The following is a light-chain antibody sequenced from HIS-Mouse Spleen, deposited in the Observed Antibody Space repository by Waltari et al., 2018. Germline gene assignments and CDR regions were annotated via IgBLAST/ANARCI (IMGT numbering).Light chain of an antibody. CDR3: AAWDDSLNGWV. J-gene: IGLJ3*02. CDR2: SNN. CDR1: SSNIGSNT. V-gene: IGLV1-44*01. Sequence: QSVLTQPPSASGTPGPRVTISCSGSSSNIGSNTVTWYQQPPGTAPKLLIYSNNQRPSGVPDRFSGSKSGTSASLAISGLQSEDEADYYCAAWDDSLNGWVFGGGTKLTVL.